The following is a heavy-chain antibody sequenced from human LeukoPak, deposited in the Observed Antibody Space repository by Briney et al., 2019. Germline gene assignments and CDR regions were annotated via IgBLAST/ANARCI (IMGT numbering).Heavy chain of an antibody. CDR2: IRYDESNK. CDR3: AREIAAAGTGGDFDY. Sequence: GGSLRLSCAASGFTFSSYGMHWVRQAPGKGLEWVASIRYDESNKYYADSVKGRFTISRDNSKNTLYLQMNSLRAEDTAVYYCAREIAAAGTGGDFDYWGQGTLVTVSS. J-gene: IGHJ4*02. V-gene: IGHV3-30*02. D-gene: IGHD6-13*01. CDR1: GFTFSSYG.